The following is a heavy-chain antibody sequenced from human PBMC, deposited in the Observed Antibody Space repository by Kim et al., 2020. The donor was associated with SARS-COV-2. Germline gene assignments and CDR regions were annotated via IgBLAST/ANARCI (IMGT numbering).Heavy chain of an antibody. CDR2: IWYGGSYK. J-gene: IGHJ6*02. Sequence: GGSLRLSCAASGFVFSSYAMHWVRQAPGKGLEWVAVIWYGGSYKHYVDSLKGRFTISRDNSKNTVYLQMNSLRAEDTGVYYCAKDNDRGSYGYYYGMDVWGQGTTVTVSS. CDR3: AKDNDRGSYGYYYGMDV. V-gene: IGHV3-33*06. D-gene: IGHD3-16*01. CDR1: GFVFSSYA.